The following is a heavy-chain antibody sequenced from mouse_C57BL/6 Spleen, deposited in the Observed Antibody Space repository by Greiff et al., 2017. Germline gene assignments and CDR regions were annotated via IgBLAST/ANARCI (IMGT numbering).Heavy chain of an antibody. CDR1: GFTFSDYG. D-gene: IGHD2-4*01. CDR3: ARGHYDYGDY. CDR2: ISSGSSTI. Sequence: EVKVEESGGGLVKPGGSLKLSCAASGFTFSDYGMHWVRQAPEKGLEWVAYISSGSSTIYYADTVKGRFTISRDNAKNTLFLQMTSLRSEDTAMYYCARGHYDYGDYWGQGTTLTVSS. V-gene: IGHV5-17*01. J-gene: IGHJ2*01.